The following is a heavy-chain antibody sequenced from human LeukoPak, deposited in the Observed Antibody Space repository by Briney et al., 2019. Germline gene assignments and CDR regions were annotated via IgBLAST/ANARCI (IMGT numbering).Heavy chain of an antibody. V-gene: IGHV3-30-3*01. CDR3: AREVPADRGVDY. Sequence: GGSLRLSCAASGFTFSSYTIHWVRQPPGKGLEWVAVISFDGSNKYYADSVKGRFTISRDNAKNSLYLQMNSLRAEDTAMYYCAREVPADRGVDYWGQGTLVTVSS. CDR2: ISFDGSNK. D-gene: IGHD2-2*01. J-gene: IGHJ4*02. CDR1: GFTFSSYT.